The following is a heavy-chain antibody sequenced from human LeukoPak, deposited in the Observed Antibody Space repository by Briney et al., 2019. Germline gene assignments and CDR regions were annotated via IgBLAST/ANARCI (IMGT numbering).Heavy chain of an antibody. CDR3: ASEHPGYCSGGSCFNDDAFDI. CDR2: IYTSGST. Sequence: SETLSLTCTVSGGSISSYYWSWIRQPAGKGLEWIGRIYTSGSTNYNPSLKSRVTMSVDMSKNQFSLKLSSVTAADTAVYYCASEHPGYCSGGSCFNDDAFDIWGQGTMVTVSS. D-gene: IGHD2-15*01. V-gene: IGHV4-4*07. CDR1: GGSISSYY. J-gene: IGHJ3*02.